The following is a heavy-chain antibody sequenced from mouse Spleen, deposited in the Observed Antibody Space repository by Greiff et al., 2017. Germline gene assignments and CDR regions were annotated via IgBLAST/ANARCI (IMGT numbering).Heavy chain of an antibody. J-gene: IGHJ4*01. V-gene: IGHV1-18*01. Sequence: VQLQQSGPELVKPGASVKIPCKASGYTFTDYNMDWVKQSHGKSLEWIGDINPNNGGTIYNQKFKGKATLTVDKSSSTAYMELRSLTSEDTAVYYCARGNYRGYYYAMDYWGQGTSVTVSS. CDR3: ARGNYRGYYYAMDY. CDR1: GYTFTDYN. D-gene: IGHD2-12*01. CDR2: INPNNGGT.